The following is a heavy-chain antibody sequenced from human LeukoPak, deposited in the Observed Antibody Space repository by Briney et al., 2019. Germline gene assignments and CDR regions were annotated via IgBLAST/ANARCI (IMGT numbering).Heavy chain of an antibody. CDR1: GGSISSYY. Sequence: NASETLSLTCTVSGGSISSYYWSWIRQPPGKGLEWIGYIYYSGSTNYNPSLKSRVTISVDTSKNQFSLKLSSVTAADTAVYYCARAVLYYDFWSGYSDAFDIRGQGTMVTVSS. V-gene: IGHV4-59*01. CDR3: ARAVLYYDFWSGYSDAFDI. D-gene: IGHD3-3*01. CDR2: IYYSGST. J-gene: IGHJ3*02.